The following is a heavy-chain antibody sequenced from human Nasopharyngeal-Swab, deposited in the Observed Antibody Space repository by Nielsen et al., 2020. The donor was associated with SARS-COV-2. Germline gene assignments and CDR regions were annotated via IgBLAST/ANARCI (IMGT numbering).Heavy chain of an antibody. CDR3: AKSIDPTGYGLDV. V-gene: IGHV3-23*03. J-gene: IGHJ6*02. CDR2: FYSGGSST. CDR1: GFSFSSYA. Sequence: GESLKISCAASGFSFSSYAMNWVRQAPGKGLEWVAIFYSGGSSTYFADSVKGRFTISRDDSSNTLYLQMSSLRAEDTAVYYCAKSIDPTGYGLDVWGLGTTVTVSS. D-gene: IGHD4-17*01.